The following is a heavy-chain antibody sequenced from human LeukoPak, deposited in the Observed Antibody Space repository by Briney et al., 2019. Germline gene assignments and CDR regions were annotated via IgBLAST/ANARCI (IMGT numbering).Heavy chain of an antibody. D-gene: IGHD2-15*01. Sequence: GESLKISCKGSGYSFTSYWIGWVRQMPGKGLEWMGIIYPGDSDTRYSPSFQGQVTISADKSISTAYLQWSSLKASDTAMYYCATLYCSGGSCYQKPFDYWGQGTLVTVSS. CDR2: IYPGDSDT. CDR1: GYSFTSYW. V-gene: IGHV5-51*01. J-gene: IGHJ4*02. CDR3: ATLYCSGGSCYQKPFDY.